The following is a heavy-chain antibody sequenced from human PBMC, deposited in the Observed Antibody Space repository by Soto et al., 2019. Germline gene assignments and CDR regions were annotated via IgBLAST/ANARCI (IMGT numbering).Heavy chain of an antibody. V-gene: IGHV3-15*07. J-gene: IGHJ6*02. CDR2: IKSKTDGRTT. Sequence: GGSLRLSCAASGFTFSNAWMNWVRQAPGKGLEWVGRIKSKTDGRTTDYAAPVKGRFTISRDDSKNTLYLQMNSLKTEDTAVYYCTTVNDGIIYYYYGMDVWGQGTTVTVSS. CDR1: GFTFSNAW. D-gene: IGHD1-1*01. CDR3: TTVNDGIIYYYYGMDV.